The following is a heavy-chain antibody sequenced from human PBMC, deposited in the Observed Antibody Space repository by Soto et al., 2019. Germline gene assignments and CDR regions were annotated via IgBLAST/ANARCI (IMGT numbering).Heavy chain of an antibody. Sequence: GGSLRLSCAASGFTVSSNYMSWVRQAPGKGLEWVSVIYSGGSTYYADSVKGRFTISRDNSKNTLYLQMNSLRAEDTAVYYCASFFFTWAPGYYYYYGMDVWGQGTTVTVSS. D-gene: IGHD3-10*01. CDR1: GFTVSSNY. CDR2: IYSGGST. V-gene: IGHV3-66*01. CDR3: ASFFFTWAPGYYYYYGMDV. J-gene: IGHJ6*02.